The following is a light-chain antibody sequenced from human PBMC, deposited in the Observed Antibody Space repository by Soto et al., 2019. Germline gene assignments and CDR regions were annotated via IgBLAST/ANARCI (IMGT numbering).Light chain of an antibody. CDR3: AAWDDSLSGVV. V-gene: IGLV1-47*01. Sequence: QSVLTQPPSASGTPGXRXTISCSGSSSNIGSNYVYWYQQLPGTAPKLLIYRNNQRPSGVPDRFSGSKSGTSASLAISGLRSEDEADYYCAAWDDSLSGVVFGGGTKLTVL. CDR1: SSNIGSNY. J-gene: IGLJ2*01. CDR2: RNN.